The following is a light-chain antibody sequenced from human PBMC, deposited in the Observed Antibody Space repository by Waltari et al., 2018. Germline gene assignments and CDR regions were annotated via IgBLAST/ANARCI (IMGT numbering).Light chain of an antibody. CDR1: SSNIGSNT. V-gene: IGLV1-44*01. CDR3: ASWDDSLNGVL. J-gene: IGLJ2*01. CDR2: SNN. Sequence: QSVLTQPPSASGTPGQRVTISCSGSSSNIGSNTVNWYQQLPGTAPKLPIYSNNQRPSGVPDRFSGSKSGTSASLAISGLQSGEEAEYFCASWDDSLNGVLLGGGTKLTVL.